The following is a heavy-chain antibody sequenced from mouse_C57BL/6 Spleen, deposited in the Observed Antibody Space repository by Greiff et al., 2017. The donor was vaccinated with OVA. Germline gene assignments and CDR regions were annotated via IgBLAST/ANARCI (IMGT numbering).Heavy chain of an antibody. Sequence: VQLQQSGAELVRPGSSVKLSCKASGYTFTSYWMHWVKQRPIQGLEWIGNIDPSDSETPYNQKFKDKATLTVDKSSSTAYMQLSSLTSEDSAVYYCASPRGSSYGFDYWGQGTTLTVSS. V-gene: IGHV1-52*01. CDR2: IDPSDSET. CDR1: GYTFTSYW. J-gene: IGHJ2*01. D-gene: IGHD1-1*01. CDR3: ASPRGSSYGFDY.